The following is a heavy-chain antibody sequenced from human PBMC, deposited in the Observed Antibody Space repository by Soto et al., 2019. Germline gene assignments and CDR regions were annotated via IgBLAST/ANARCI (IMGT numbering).Heavy chain of an antibody. V-gene: IGHV3-53*01. CDR3: ARHITMDPLLVY. Sequence: EVQLVESGGGLIQPGGSLRLSCAASGFTVSSNYMSGVRQAPGKGLEWVAFIYSGGSTYYADSVKGRFTISRDNSKNTLYLQMNSLRAEDTAVYYCARHITMDPLLVYWGQGTLVTVSS. CDR1: GFTVSSNY. J-gene: IGHJ4*02. D-gene: IGHD3-10*01. CDR2: IYSGGST.